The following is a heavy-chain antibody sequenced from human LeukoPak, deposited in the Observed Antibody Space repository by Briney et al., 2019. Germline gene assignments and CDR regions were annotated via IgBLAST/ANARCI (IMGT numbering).Heavy chain of an antibody. D-gene: IGHD3-22*01. J-gene: IGHJ5*02. CDR2: INSDGSTT. V-gene: IGHV3-74*01. Sequence: GGSLRLSCAAPGLTFSIYWMHWVRQAPGKGLVWVSRINSDGSTTTYADSVKGRFTISRDNAENTLYLQMNSLRAEDTPGYYCVRGVSSGWFDGWGQGTLVTVSS. CDR1: GLTFSIYW. CDR3: VRGVSSGWFDG.